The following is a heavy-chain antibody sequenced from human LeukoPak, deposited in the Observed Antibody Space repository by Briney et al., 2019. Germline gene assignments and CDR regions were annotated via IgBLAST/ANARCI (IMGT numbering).Heavy chain of an antibody. CDR1: GHSISSSRHY. CDR3: VRETRITMVRGVRFDI. V-gene: IGHV4-39*07. Sequence: PSETLSLTCTVSGHSISSSRHYWGWIRQPPGKGLEWIGTIYYSGTTYYNPSLKSRVTMSVDTSKNQFSLKLSSVTAADTAVYYCVRETRITMVRGVRFDIWGQGTMVTVSS. CDR2: IYYSGTT. J-gene: IGHJ3*02. D-gene: IGHD3-10*01.